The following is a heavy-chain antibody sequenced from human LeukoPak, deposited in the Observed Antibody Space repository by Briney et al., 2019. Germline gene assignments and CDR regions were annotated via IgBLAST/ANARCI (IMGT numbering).Heavy chain of an antibody. J-gene: IGHJ5*02. CDR2: INHSGST. V-gene: IGHV4-34*01. Sequence: SETLSLTCAVYGGSFSGYYWSWIRQPPGKGLEWIGEINHSGSTNYNPSLKSRVTISVDTSKNQFSLKLSSVTAADMAVYYCARDYYGSGSYYTHYWFDPWGQGTLVTVSS. CDR3: ARDYYGSGSYYTHYWFDP. CDR1: GGSFSGYY. D-gene: IGHD3-10*01.